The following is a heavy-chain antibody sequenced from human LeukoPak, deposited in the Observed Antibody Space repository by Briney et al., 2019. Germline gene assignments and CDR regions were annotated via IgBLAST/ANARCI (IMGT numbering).Heavy chain of an antibody. CDR3: ARGGYSSSWYTVAFDI. V-gene: IGHV4-4*07. CDR2: IYTSGST. Sequence: SETLSLTCTVSGGSISSYYWSWIRQPAGKGLEWIGRIYTSGSTNYNPSLESRVTMSVDTSKNQFSLKLSSVTAADTAVYYCARGGYSSSWYTVAFDIWGQGTMVTVSS. J-gene: IGHJ3*02. D-gene: IGHD6-13*01. CDR1: GGSISSYY.